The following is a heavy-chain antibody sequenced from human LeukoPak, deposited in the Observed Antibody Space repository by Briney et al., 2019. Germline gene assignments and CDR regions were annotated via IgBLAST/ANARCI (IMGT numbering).Heavy chain of an antibody. Sequence: GGSLRLSCAASGFTFSSYRMNWVRQAPGKGLEWVSSISSSRTYIFYADSVKGRFTISRDNAKNSLYLQMNSLRAEDTAVYYCARDTYDSSTTPFDYWGQGTLVTVSS. V-gene: IGHV3-21*01. J-gene: IGHJ4*02. CDR3: ARDTYDSSTTPFDY. D-gene: IGHD3-22*01. CDR2: ISSSRTYI. CDR1: GFTFSSYR.